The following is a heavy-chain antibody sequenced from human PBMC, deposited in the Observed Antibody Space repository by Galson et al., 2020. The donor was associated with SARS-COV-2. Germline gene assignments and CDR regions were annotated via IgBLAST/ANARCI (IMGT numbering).Heavy chain of an antibody. CDR3: ARGGYSSSSSGYYGMDV. CDR2: IIPIFGTA. V-gene: IGHV1-69*13. J-gene: IGHJ6*02. CDR1: GGTFSSYA. Sequence: SVKVSCKASGGTFSSYAISWVRQAPGQGLEWMGGIIPIFGTANYAQQFQGRVTITADESTSTAYMELSSLRSEDTAVYYCARGGYSSSSSGYYGMDVWGQGTTVTVSS. D-gene: IGHD6-6*01.